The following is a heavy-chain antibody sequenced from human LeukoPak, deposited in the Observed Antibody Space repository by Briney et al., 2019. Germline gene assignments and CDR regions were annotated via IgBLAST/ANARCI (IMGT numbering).Heavy chain of an antibody. D-gene: IGHD6-19*01. CDR2: IYYSGST. J-gene: IGHJ3*02. Sequence: KTSETLSLTCSVSGGSISGYYWSWIRQPPGRGLEWIGYIYYSGSTSYNPSLKSRVTMSVDTSKNQFSLNLSSVTAADTAVYYCASHGGWPSDAFDIWGQGTMVTVSS. V-gene: IGHV4-59*08. CDR3: ASHGGWPSDAFDI. CDR1: GGSISGYY.